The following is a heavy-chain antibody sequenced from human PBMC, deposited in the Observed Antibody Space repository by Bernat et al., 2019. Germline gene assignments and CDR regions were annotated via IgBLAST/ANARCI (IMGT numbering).Heavy chain of an antibody. D-gene: IGHD3-22*01. CDR2: ISYDGSNK. V-gene: IGHV3-30*18. CDR1: GFTFSSYG. Sequence: QVQLVESGGGVVQSGRSLRLSCAASGFTFSSYGMHWVRQAPGKGLEWVAVISYDGSNKYYAASVKGRFTISRDNSKNTLYLQMNSLRAEDTAVYYCAKDLAWTYYYDSSGYHSLDYWGQGTLVTVSS. J-gene: IGHJ4*02. CDR3: AKDLAWTYYYDSSGYHSLDY.